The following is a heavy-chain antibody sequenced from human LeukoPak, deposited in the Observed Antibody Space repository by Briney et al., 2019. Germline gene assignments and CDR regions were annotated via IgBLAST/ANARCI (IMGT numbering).Heavy chain of an antibody. J-gene: IGHJ6*03. V-gene: IGHV4-34*01. CDR3: ARLEAYYGSGSPYPYYYYYMDV. Sequence: SETLSLTCAVYGGSFSGYYWSWIRQPPGKGLEWIGEINHSGSTSYNPSLKSRVTISLYTSKNQFSLKLSSVTAADTAVYYCARLEAYYGSGSPYPYYYYYMDVWGKGTTVTISS. CDR1: GGSFSGYY. D-gene: IGHD3-10*01. CDR2: INHSGST.